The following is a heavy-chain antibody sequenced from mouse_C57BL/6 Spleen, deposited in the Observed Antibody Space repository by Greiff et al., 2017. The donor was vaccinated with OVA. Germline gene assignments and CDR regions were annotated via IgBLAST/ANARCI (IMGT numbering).Heavy chain of an antibody. Sequence: EVQLQQSGAELVRPGASVKLSCTASGFTITDYNMHWVKQRPEQGLEWIGRIDPEDGDTEYAPKFQGKATMTADTSSNTAYLQLSSLTSEDTAVYYCTTSYYGSSSYWYFDVWGTGTTVTVSS. J-gene: IGHJ1*03. D-gene: IGHD1-1*01. V-gene: IGHV14-1*01. CDR3: TTSYYGSSSYWYFDV. CDR2: IDPEDGDT. CDR1: GFTITDYN.